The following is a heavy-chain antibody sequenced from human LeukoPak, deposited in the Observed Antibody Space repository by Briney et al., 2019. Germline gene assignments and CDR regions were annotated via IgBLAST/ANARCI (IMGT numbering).Heavy chain of an antibody. CDR1: GFTFSGSA. D-gene: IGHD3-10*01. J-gene: IGHJ4*02. CDR3: TRLSPRGFDY. Sequence: GGSLRLPCAASGFTFSGSAMHWVRQASGKGLEWVGRIRSKANSYATAYAASVKGRFTISRDDSKNTAYLQMNSLKTEDTAVYYCTRLSPRGFDYWGQGTLVTVSS. CDR2: IRSKANSYAT. V-gene: IGHV3-73*01.